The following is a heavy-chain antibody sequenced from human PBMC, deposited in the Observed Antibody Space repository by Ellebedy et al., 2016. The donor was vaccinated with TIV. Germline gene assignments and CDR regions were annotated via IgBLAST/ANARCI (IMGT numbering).Heavy chain of an antibody. CDR1: RFTFSIFG. Sequence: GGSLRLXCAASRFTFSIFGLHWVRQAPGKGLEWVAIILSDGTNKYYADSVRGRFTISRDNSKNTLYLQMDSLRPEDTAIYYCAKDESGGDLLRPFDHWGQGTLVTVSS. V-gene: IGHV3-30*18. J-gene: IGHJ4*02. D-gene: IGHD1-26*01. CDR2: ILSDGTNK. CDR3: AKDESGGDLLRPFDH.